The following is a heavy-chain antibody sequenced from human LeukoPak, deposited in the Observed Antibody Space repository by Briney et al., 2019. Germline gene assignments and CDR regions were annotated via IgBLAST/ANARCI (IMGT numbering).Heavy chain of an antibody. CDR1: GFTFSSYS. CDR3: ARDLSGYSYGIFDY. CDR2: ISSSSSTI. J-gene: IGHJ4*02. Sequence: GGSLRLSCAASGFTFSSYSMNWVRQAPGKGLEWVSYISSSSSTIYYADSVKGRFTISRDNAKNSLYLQMNSLRAEDTAVYYCARDLSGYSYGIFDYWGQGTLVTVSS. V-gene: IGHV3-48*04. D-gene: IGHD5-18*01.